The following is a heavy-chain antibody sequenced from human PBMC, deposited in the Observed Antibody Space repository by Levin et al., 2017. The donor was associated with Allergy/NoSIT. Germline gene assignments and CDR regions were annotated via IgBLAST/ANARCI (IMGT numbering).Heavy chain of an antibody. V-gene: IGHV3-23*01. CDR3: AKGEAVAGSYYYYYGMDV. Sequence: GGSLRLSCAASGFTFSSYAMSWVRQAPGKGLEWVSAISGSGGSTYYADSVKGRFTISRDNSKNTLYLQMNSLRAEDTAVYYCAKGEAVAGSYYYYYGMDVWGQGTTVTVSS. J-gene: IGHJ6*02. CDR1: GFTFSSYA. CDR2: ISGSGGST. D-gene: IGHD6-19*01.